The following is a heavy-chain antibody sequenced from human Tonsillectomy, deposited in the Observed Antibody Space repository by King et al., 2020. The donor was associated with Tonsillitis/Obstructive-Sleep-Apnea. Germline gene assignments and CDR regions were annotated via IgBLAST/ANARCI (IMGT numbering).Heavy chain of an antibody. Sequence: QLVQSGAEVKKPGASVKVSCKASGYTFTNYGISWVRQAPGQGLEWMAWISAHNGHTNYAQKLQGRVTMTTDTSTSTAYMELRSLRSDDTAVYYCARESMSHYYDSSGYYTFNYWGQGTLVTVSA. CDR2: ISAHNGHT. D-gene: IGHD3-22*01. J-gene: IGHJ4*02. CDR1: GYTFTNYG. CDR3: ARESMSHYYDSSGYYTFNY. V-gene: IGHV1-18*01.